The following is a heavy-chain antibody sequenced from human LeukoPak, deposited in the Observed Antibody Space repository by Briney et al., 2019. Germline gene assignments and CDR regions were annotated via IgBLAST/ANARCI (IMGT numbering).Heavy chain of an antibody. D-gene: IGHD6-19*01. CDR1: GLTFSSYG. J-gene: IGHJ4*02. Sequence: GRSLRLSCAASGLTFSSYGMHWVRQAPGKGLEWVAVIWYDGSNKYYADSVKGRFTISRDNSKNTLYLQMNSLRAEDTAVYYCARDQDSSGWYSLVDYWGQGTLVTVSS. V-gene: IGHV3-33*01. CDR2: IWYDGSNK. CDR3: ARDQDSSGWYSLVDY.